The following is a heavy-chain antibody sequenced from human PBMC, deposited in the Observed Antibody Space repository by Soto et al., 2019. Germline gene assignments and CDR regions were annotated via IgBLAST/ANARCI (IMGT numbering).Heavy chain of an antibody. V-gene: IGHV3-48*02. CDR1: GFTFSSYS. Sequence: EVQLVESGGGLVQPGGSLRLSCAASGFTFSSYSMNWVRQAPGKGLEWVSYISSSSSTIYYAYSVKGRFTISRDNAKNSLDLQMNSLRDEDTAVYYWAREGGSLNWFDPWGQGTLVTVSS. D-gene: IGHD1-26*01. CDR3: AREGGSLNWFDP. CDR2: ISSSSSTI. J-gene: IGHJ5*02.